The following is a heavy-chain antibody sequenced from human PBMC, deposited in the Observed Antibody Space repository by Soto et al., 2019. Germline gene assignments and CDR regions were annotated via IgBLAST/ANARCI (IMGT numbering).Heavy chain of an antibody. CDR3: ARGLGFCSGGACYEY. J-gene: IGHJ4*02. D-gene: IGHD2-15*01. CDR1: GFSVSDNY. V-gene: IGHV3-53*01. CDR2: IYAGGDP. Sequence: GSLRLSCAASGFSVSDNYVTWVRQAPGKGLEWVSVIYAGGDPFYADSVKGRVTISRDPSENMVYLQMGTLTVEDTAVYHCARGLGFCSGGACYEYWGQGTVVTVSS.